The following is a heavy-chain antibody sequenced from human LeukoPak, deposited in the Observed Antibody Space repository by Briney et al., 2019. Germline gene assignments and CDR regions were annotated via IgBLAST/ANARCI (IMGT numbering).Heavy chain of an antibody. J-gene: IGHJ4*02. CDR3: ARVGNGDGYNWEAGLGY. V-gene: IGHV1-69*02. CDR1: GGTFSSYT. CDR2: MIPILGIA. D-gene: IGHD5-24*01. Sequence: SVKVSCKASGGTFSSYTISWVRQAPGQGLEWMGRMIPILGIANYAQKFQGRVTITADKSTSTAYMELSGLRSEDTAVYYCARVGNGDGYNWEAGLGYWGQGTLVTVSS.